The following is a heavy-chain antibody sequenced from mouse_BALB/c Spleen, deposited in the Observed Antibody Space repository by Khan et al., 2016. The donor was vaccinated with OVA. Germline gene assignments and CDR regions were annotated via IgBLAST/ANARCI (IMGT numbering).Heavy chain of an antibody. Sequence: QVQLQQSGTELVKPGASVKLSCKASGYTFTSYDINWVRQRPEQGLEWIGWIFPGHGSTKYNEKFKGKATLTTDESSSTAYMQLSRLTSEDSAVYFCARLGYYGSSYGFAYWGQGTLVTVSA. J-gene: IGHJ3*01. V-gene: IGHV1S56*01. D-gene: IGHD1-1*01. CDR3: ARLGYYGSSYGFAY. CDR1: GYTFTSYD. CDR2: IFPGHGST.